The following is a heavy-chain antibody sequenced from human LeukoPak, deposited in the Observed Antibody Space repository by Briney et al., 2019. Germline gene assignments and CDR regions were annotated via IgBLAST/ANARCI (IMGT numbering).Heavy chain of an antibody. Sequence: PSETLSLTCTVSGGSISSSSYYWGWIRQPPGKGLEWIGSIYYSGSTYYNPSLKSRVTISVDTSKNQFSLKLSSVTAADTAVYYCARHVRKVLSGYPNPFDYWGQGTLVTVSS. CDR3: ARHVRKVLSGYPNPFDY. D-gene: IGHD3-16*02. CDR2: IYYSGST. V-gene: IGHV4-39*07. CDR1: GGSISSSSYY. J-gene: IGHJ4*02.